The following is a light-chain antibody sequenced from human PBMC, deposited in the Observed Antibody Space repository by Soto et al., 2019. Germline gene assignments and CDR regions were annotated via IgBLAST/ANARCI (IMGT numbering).Light chain of an antibody. CDR1: QSVSSNF. Sequence: EIVLTQSPGTLSLSPGERATLSCRASQSVSSNFLAWYQHKPGQAPRILIYGASSRATGIPDRFSGSGSATASTLTIIRLEPADLAVFYCQQYGDSLFIFAPGTKVDIK. CDR3: QQYGDSLFI. CDR2: GAS. V-gene: IGKV3-20*01. J-gene: IGKJ3*01.